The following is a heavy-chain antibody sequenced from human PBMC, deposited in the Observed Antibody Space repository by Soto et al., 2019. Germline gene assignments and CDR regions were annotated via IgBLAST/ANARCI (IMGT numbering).Heavy chain of an antibody. CDR3: TTLRNEYRFDY. D-gene: IGHD6-6*01. CDR2: IYPGDSDT. V-gene: IGHV5-51*01. Sequence: LTISCKGSGYSFTSYWIGWVRQMPGKGLEWMGIIYPGDSDTRYSPSFQGQVTISADKSISTAYLQWSSLKASDTAMYYCTTLRNEYRFDYWGQGTLVTVSS. J-gene: IGHJ4*02. CDR1: GYSFTSYW.